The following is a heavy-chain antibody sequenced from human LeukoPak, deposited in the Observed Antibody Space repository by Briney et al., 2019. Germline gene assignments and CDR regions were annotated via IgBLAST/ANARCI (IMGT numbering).Heavy chain of an antibody. D-gene: IGHD6-6*01. CDR1: GSTFSDTW. CDR2: IRSDGSDA. Sequence: GGSLRLSCAASGSTFSDTWMHWVRQVPGKGLVWVSRIRSDGSDARYAESVKGRFTISRDNVKNSLYLQMNSLRAEDTALYYCARGGAARPDFWGQGTLVTVSS. J-gene: IGHJ4*02. V-gene: IGHV3-74*01. CDR3: ARGGAARPDF.